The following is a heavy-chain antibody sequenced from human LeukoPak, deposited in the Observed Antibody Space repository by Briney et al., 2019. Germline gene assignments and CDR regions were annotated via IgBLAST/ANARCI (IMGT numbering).Heavy chain of an antibody. J-gene: IGHJ4*02. CDR1: GFIFGSYA. V-gene: IGHV3-23*01. CDR3: AKEGSGSYRILSFDY. CDR2: ITGSTGST. D-gene: IGHD1-26*01. Sequence: GGSLRLSCGASGFIFGSYAMSWVRQAPGKGLEWVSGITGSTGSTYHADSVKGRFTITRDNSKNTLYLQMNRLRAEDTAVYYCAKEGSGSYRILSFDYWGPGTLVTVSS.